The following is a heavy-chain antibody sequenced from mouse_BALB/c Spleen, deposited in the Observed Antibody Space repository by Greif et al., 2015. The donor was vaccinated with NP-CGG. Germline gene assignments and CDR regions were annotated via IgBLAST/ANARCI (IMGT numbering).Heavy chain of an antibody. CDR2: INTSSGYT. D-gene: IGHD2-2*01. J-gene: IGHJ4*01. CDR3: AMGLWLRHYAMDY. CDR1: GYTFTSYT. V-gene: IGHV1-4*02. Sequence: QVQLQQSAAELARPGASVKMSCKASGYTFTSYTMHWVKQRPGQGLEWIGYINTSSGYTEYNQKSKDKTTLTADKSSSTAYMQLSSLTSEDSAVYYCAMGLWLRHYAMDYWGQGTSVTVSS.